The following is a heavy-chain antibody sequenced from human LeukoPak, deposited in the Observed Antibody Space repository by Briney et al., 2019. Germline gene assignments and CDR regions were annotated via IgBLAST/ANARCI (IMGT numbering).Heavy chain of an antibody. Sequence: GGSLRLSCAASGFTFSSYSMDWVRQAPGKGLEWVSSISSSSSYIYYADSVKGRFTISRDNAKNSLYLQMNSLRAEDTAVYYCARDDEWELHDYWGQGTLVTVSS. D-gene: IGHD1-26*01. CDR1: GFTFSSYS. CDR2: ISSSSSYI. V-gene: IGHV3-21*01. J-gene: IGHJ4*02. CDR3: ARDDEWELHDY.